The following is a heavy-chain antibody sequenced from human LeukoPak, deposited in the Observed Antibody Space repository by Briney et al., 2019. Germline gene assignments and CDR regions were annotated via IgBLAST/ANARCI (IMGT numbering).Heavy chain of an antibody. J-gene: IGHJ4*02. D-gene: IGHD3-10*01. CDR1: GGSISSGGYY. CDR3: ARSPMVRGVIRLFDY. V-gene: IGHV4-30-2*01. Sequence: SETLSLTCTVSGGSISSGGYYWSWIRQPPGKGLEWIGYIYHSGSTYYNPSLKSRVTISVDRSKNQFSLKLSSVTAADTAVYYCARSPMVRGVIRLFDYWGQGTLVTVSS. CDR2: IYHSGST.